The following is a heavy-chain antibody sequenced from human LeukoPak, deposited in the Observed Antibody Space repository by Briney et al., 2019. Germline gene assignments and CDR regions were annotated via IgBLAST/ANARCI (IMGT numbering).Heavy chain of an antibody. CDR1: GGSISSSNYY. D-gene: IGHD2-21*02. CDR2: IYYSGST. CDR3: ALRAYCGGDCYEYFQH. V-gene: IGHV4-39*01. Sequence: TSETLSLTCTVSGGSISSSNYYWAWIRQPPGKGLEWIGSIYYSGSTYYNPSLKSRVTISVDTSKKQFSLKLSSVTAADTAVYYCALRAYCGGDCYEYFQHWGQGTLVTVSS. J-gene: IGHJ1*01.